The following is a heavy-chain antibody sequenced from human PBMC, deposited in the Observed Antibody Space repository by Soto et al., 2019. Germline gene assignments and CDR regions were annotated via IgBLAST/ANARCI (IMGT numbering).Heavy chain of an antibody. CDR3: ARDVYTYGFLDY. CDR1: GSTFSSYA. CDR2: ISYDGSNK. J-gene: IGHJ4*02. D-gene: IGHD5-18*01. V-gene: IGHV3-30-3*01. Sequence: QVQMVESGGGVVQPGRSLRLSCAASGSTFSSYAIHWVRQAPGKGLEWVAVISYDGSNKYYTDSVKGRFTISRDNSKNTLNLQMNSLGAEDTAVYYCARDVYTYGFLDYWGQGTLVTVSS.